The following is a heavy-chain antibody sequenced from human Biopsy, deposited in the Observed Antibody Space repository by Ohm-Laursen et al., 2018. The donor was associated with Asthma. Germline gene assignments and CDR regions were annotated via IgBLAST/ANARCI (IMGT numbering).Heavy chain of an antibody. Sequence: ASVKVSCKASGYTFIHFAIHWVRQAPGQRLEWMGWINAGNGNTKYSQKFQGRVTITRDTSASTAYMELSSLRSEDTAVYYCARGPNYHGSGRAPIGMDVWGQGTTVTVSS. CDR1: GYTFIHFA. J-gene: IGHJ6*02. D-gene: IGHD3-10*01. CDR2: INAGNGNT. CDR3: ARGPNYHGSGRAPIGMDV. V-gene: IGHV1-3*01.